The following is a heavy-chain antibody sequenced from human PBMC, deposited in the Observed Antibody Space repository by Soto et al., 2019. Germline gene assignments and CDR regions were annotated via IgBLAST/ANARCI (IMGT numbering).Heavy chain of an antibody. D-gene: IGHD1-26*01. J-gene: IGHJ3*01. Sequence: EVQLLETGGGLVQPGGSLRLSCTASGFTFSTYAMSWVRQAPGEGLEWVSSISGDGIYTDYADSVKGRFTISRDNSKNTLYVQMTSLRAEDTAVYYCAKETSPNTYYTFDFWGQGTMVTVSS. CDR2: ISGDGIYT. CDR3: AKETSPNTYYTFDF. CDR1: GFTFSTYA. V-gene: IGHV3-23*01.